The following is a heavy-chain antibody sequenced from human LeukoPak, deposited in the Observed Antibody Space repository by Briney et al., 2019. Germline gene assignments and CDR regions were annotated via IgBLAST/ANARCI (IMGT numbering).Heavy chain of an antibody. D-gene: IGHD6-19*01. CDR3: ARRLKNINGWXFDY. CDR2: IYPGDSDT. V-gene: IGHV5-51*01. CDR1: GYSFTIYW. J-gene: IGHJ4*02. Sequence: GESLKISCKGSGYSFTIYWIGWVRQMPGKGLEWMGIIYPGDSDTTYSPSFQGQVTISADRSINTAYLQWGSLKASDTAIYYCARRLKNINGWXFDYWGQGTLVTVSS.